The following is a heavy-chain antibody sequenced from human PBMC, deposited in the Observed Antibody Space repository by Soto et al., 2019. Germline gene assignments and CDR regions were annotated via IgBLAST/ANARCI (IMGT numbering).Heavy chain of an antibody. CDR3: ARGSKGRDGYNSGLRDAFDI. D-gene: IGHD5-12*01. V-gene: IGHV4-30-2*01. CDR2: IYHSGST. CDR1: GGSISSGGYS. Sequence: SETLSLTCAVSGGSISSGGYSWSWIRQPPGRGLEWIGYIYHSGSTYYNPSLKSRVTISVDRSKNQFSLKLSSVTAADTAVYYCARGSKGRDGYNSGLRDAFDIWGQGTMVTVSS. J-gene: IGHJ3*02.